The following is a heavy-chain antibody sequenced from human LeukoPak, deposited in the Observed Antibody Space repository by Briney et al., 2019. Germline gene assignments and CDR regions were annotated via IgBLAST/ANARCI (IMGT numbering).Heavy chain of an antibody. Sequence: GSLRLSCAASGFTFRSFSMNWVRQAPGKGLEWVSAISSSGRYMYYADSVKGRFTISRDNANNSLYLRMDSLRAEDTAVYYCAKDVRSDYFDYWGQGTLVTVSS. CDR1: GFTFRSFS. J-gene: IGHJ4*02. V-gene: IGHV3-21*01. CDR2: ISSSGRYM. CDR3: AKDVRSDYFDY.